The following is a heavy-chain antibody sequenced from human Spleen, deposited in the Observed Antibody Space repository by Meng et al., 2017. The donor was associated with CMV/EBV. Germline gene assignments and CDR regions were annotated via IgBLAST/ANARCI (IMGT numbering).Heavy chain of an antibody. Sequence: QVQLSTGVDRLLQPSSTLSLTCAVYGGSFSGYYWSWIPQPPGKGLEWIGEINHSGSTNYNPSLKSRVTISVDASKNQFSLKLSSVTAADTAVYYCARGQIAAGFDPWGQGTLVTVSS. CDR2: INHSGST. CDR1: GGSFSGYY. D-gene: IGHD6-13*01. V-gene: IGHV4-34*01. J-gene: IGHJ5*02. CDR3: ARGQIAAGFDP.